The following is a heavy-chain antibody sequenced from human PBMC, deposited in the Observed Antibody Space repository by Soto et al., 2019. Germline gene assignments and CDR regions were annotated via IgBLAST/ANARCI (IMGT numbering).Heavy chain of an antibody. CDR2: IYWDNDR. J-gene: IGHJ3*01. CDR3: AHSDITYGGIGRDDAFDG. Sequence: QITLTESGPALVKPTETLTLTCTFSGFSHSSTGAGVGWIRQPPGKALEWIALIYWDNDRRYPPSLRTRLSLTEELSRHEVVLKMNNMDPVDTATYFCAHSDITYGGIGRDDAFDGWGQGTMVTVSS. D-gene: IGHD3-16*01. CDR1: GFSHSSTGAG. V-gene: IGHV2-5*02.